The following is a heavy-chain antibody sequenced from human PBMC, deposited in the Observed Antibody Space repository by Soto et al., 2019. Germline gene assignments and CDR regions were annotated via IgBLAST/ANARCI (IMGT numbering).Heavy chain of an antibody. CDR3: ARRPTISMPREAFDS. V-gene: IGHV5-51*01. CDR1: GYSFTSYW. CDR2: SWPVDSDT. Sequence: GESLKISGKAAGYSFTSYWIGWVRQIPGKGLEWMGISWPVDSDTTYRPSFQGQGTISADKSISTAYPQWSSLKDSDTATYYCARRPTISMPREAFDSWGQGSLVTVSS. J-gene: IGHJ4*02. D-gene: IGHD3-10*01.